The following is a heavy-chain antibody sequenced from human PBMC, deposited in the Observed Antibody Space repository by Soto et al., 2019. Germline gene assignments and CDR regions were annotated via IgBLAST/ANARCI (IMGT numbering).Heavy chain of an antibody. V-gene: IGHV3-73*01. CDR3: TRHVGFGELLTLFDY. CDR1: GLSFSGSA. J-gene: IGHJ4*02. CDR2: IRSKANSYVT. Sequence: GGSLRLSCAASGLSFSGSAMHWVRQASGKGLEWVGRIRSKANSYVTAYAASVKGRFTISRDDSKNTAYLQMNSLKTEDTAVYYCTRHVGFGELLTLFDYWGQGTLVTVSS. D-gene: IGHD3-10*01.